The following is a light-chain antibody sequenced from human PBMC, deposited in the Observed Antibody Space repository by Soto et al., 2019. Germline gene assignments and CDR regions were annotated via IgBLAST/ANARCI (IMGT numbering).Light chain of an antibody. CDR3: CSYAGSYAVV. V-gene: IGLV2-11*01. CDR1: SSDVGGYNF. Sequence: QSALTQPRSVSGSPRQSVTVSCTGTSSDVGGYNFVSWYQQHPGKAPKLMIYDVTERPSGVPDRFSGSKSGNTASLTISGLQAEDEADYYCCSYAGSYAVVFGGGTKLTVL. CDR2: DVT. J-gene: IGLJ2*01.